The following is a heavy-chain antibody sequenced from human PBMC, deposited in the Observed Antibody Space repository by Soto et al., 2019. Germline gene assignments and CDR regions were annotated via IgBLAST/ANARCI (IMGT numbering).Heavy chain of an antibody. CDR1: GGTFSSYA. V-gene: IGHV1-69*12. J-gene: IGHJ3*02. CDR3: ARDRRDGFKQRRSFDI. D-gene: IGHD5-12*01. Sequence: QVQLVQSGAEVKKPGSSVKVSCKASGGTFSSYAISWVRQAPGQGLEWMGGIIPIFGTANYAQKFQGRVTITADESTSTAYMDLSSLRSEDTAVYYCARDRRDGFKQRRSFDIWGQGTMVTVSS. CDR2: IIPIFGTA.